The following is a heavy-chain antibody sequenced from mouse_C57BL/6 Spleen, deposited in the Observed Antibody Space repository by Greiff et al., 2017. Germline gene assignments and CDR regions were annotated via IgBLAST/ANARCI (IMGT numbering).Heavy chain of an antibody. J-gene: IGHJ1*03. V-gene: IGHV1-81*01. Sequence: VQLQESGAELARPGASVKLSCKASGYTFTSYGISWVKQRTGQGLEWIGEIYPRSGNTYYNEKFKGKATLTVDKSSSTAYMELRSLTSEDSAVYFWARRDYGSSYGYFDGGGTGTTVTVAS. D-gene: IGHD1-1*01. CDR3: ARRDYGSSYGYFDG. CDR2: IYPRSGNT. CDR1: GYTFTSYG.